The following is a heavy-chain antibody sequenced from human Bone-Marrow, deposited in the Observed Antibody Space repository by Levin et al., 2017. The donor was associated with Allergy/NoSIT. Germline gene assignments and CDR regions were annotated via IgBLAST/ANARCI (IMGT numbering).Heavy chain of an antibody. V-gene: IGHV7-4-1*02. J-gene: IGHJ3*02. CDR3: ARGFEDRKNYDFWSGRAAFDI. D-gene: IGHD3-3*01. Sequence: ASVKVSCKASGYTFTSYAMNWVRQAPGQGLEWMGWINTNTGNPTYAQGFTGRFVFSLDTSVSTAYLQISSLKAEDTAVYYCARGFEDRKNYDFWSGRAAFDIWGQGTMVTVSS. CDR2: INTNTGNP. CDR1: GYTFTSYA.